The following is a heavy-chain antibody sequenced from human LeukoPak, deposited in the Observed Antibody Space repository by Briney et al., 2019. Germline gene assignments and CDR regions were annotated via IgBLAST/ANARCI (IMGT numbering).Heavy chain of an antibody. J-gene: IGHJ1*01. CDR1: GVSISSYY. CDR3: ATGGGYLYGAEYFQY. D-gene: IGHD3-22*01. V-gene: IGHV4-4*07. CDR2: VYTSGGT. Sequence: PSETLSLTCTVSGVSISSYYWSWIRQPAGKGLGWIGRVYTSGGTGYNPSLKSRVTMSADTSKNQFSLKLSSVTAADTAVYYCATGGGYLYGAEYFQYWGQGALVTISS.